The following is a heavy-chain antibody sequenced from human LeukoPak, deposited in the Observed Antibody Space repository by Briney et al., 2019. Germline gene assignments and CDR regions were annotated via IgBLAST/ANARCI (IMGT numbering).Heavy chain of an antibody. CDR3: ARHITIFGVVTPQIFYYYGMDV. V-gene: IGHV1-2*02. J-gene: IGHJ6*01. D-gene: IGHD3-3*01. CDR2: INPNSAIT. CDR1: VYTFTGYY. Sequence: SVKVSSTASVYTFTGYYMHWARQAPGQRLEWMGWINPNSAITKYAQKFQGRVTMTRDTSISTAYMELSRLRTDDTAVYYCARHITIFGVVTPQIFYYYGMDVWGQGTTVTVSS.